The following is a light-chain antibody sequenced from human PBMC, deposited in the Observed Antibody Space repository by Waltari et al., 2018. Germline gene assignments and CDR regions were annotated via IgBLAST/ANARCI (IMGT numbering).Light chain of an antibody. V-gene: IGLV2-14*01. CDR1: SSDVGGYNY. CDR2: DVS. CDR3: TSYASIGTYV. J-gene: IGLJ1*01. Sequence: QSALTQPPSVSGSPGQSITIPCTGSSSDVGGYNYVSWYQQHPGKAPKVLIYDVSKWPSGVSNRFSGSKSGNTASLTISGLQAEDEADYYCTSYASIGTYVFGTGTKVTVL.